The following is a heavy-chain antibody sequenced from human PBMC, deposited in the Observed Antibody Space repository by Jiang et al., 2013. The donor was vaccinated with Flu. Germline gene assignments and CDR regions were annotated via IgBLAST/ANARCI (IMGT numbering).Heavy chain of an antibody. CDR3: ARGGTMVRGVFNNWFDP. CDR2: IYHSGST. V-gene: IGHV4-38-2*01. J-gene: IGHJ5*02. CDR1: GYSISSGYY. D-gene: IGHD3-10*01. Sequence: TCAVSGYSISSGYYWGWIRQPPGKGLEWIGSIYHSGSTYYNPSLKSRVTISVDTSNNQFSLRLSSVTAADTAVYFCARGGTMVRGVFNNWFDPWGQGTLVTVSS.